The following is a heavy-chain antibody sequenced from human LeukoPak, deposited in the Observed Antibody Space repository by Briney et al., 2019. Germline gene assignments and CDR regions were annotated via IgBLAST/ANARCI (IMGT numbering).Heavy chain of an antibody. D-gene: IGHD6-19*01. CDR2: IRYDGSNK. V-gene: IGHV3-30*02. J-gene: IGHJ4*02. CDR3: AKDMIAVAGSSFDY. CDR1: GFTFSSYA. Sequence: GGSLRLSCAASGFTFSSYAMHWVRQAPGKGLEWVAFIRYDGSNKYYADSVKGRFTISRDNSKNTLYLQMNSLRAEDTAVYYCAKDMIAVAGSSFDYWGQGTLVTVSS.